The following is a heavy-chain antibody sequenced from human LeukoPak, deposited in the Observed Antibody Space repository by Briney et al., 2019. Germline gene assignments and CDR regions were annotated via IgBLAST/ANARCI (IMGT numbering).Heavy chain of an antibody. CDR2: INSDGGTT. V-gene: IGHV3-74*01. CDR3: ATDYYVSGSYYRLFY. D-gene: IGHD3-10*01. J-gene: IGHJ4*02. Sequence: GGSLRLSCGASGFTFSSYWMHWVRQAPGKGLVWVSGINSDGGTTTYADSVKGRFTISRDNAKNTLYLQMNNLRAEDTAVYYCATDYYVSGSYYRLFYWGQGTLVTVSS. CDR1: GFTFSSYW.